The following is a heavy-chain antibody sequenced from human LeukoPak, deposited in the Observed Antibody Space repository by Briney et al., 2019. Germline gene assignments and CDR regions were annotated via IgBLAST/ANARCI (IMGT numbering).Heavy chain of an antibody. CDR1: GFTFSSYG. Sequence: GGSLRPSCAASGFTFSSYGMHWVRQAPGKGLEWVAVISYDGSNKYYADSVKGRFTISRDNSKNTLYLQMNSLRAEDTAVCYCAKDYGGSRTIYWYFDLGGRGTLVTVSS. CDR3: AKDYGGSRTIYWYFDL. CDR2: ISYDGSNK. D-gene: IGHD4-23*01. J-gene: IGHJ2*01. V-gene: IGHV3-30*18.